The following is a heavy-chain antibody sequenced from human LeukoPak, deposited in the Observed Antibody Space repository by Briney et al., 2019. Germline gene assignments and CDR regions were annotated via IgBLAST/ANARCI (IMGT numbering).Heavy chain of an antibody. D-gene: IGHD2-15*01. J-gene: IGHJ4*02. V-gene: IGHV3-66*01. CDR1: GFTVSNNY. CDR2: IYSGGST. CDR3: ARDRGYCSGGSCYSGFYY. Sequence: GGSLRLPCAASGFTVSNNYITWIRQAPGKGLEWVSVIYSGGSTYYADSVKGRFTISRDNSKNTLYLQMNSLRAEDTAVYYCARDRGYCSGGSCYSGFYYWGQGTLVTVSS.